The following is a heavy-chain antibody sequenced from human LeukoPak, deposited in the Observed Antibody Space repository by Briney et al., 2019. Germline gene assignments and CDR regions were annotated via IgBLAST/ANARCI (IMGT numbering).Heavy chain of an antibody. CDR3: ARFGDGSGSYRKIDY. CDR1: GGSISSGGYY. D-gene: IGHD3-10*01. Sequence: PSQTLSLTCTVSGGSISSGGYYWSWLRQHPGKGLEWIGYIYYSGSTYYNPSLKSRVTISVDTSKNQFSLKLSSVTAADTAVYYCARFGDGSGSYRKIDYWGQGTLVTVSS. J-gene: IGHJ4*02. CDR2: IYYSGST. V-gene: IGHV4-31*03.